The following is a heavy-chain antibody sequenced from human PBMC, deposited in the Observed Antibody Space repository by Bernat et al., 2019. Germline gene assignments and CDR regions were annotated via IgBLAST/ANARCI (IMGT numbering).Heavy chain of an antibody. V-gene: IGHV3-20*04. J-gene: IGHJ5*02. CDR3: ARAPYYYGSGSFAWFDP. D-gene: IGHD3-10*01. CDR2: INWNGGST. Sequence: EVQLVESGGGVVRPGGSLRLSCAASGFTFDDYGMSWVRQAPGKGLEWVSGINWNGGSTGYADSVKGRFTISSDNAKNSLYLQMNSLRAEDTALYYCARAPYYYGSGSFAWFDPWGQGTLVTVSS. CDR1: GFTFDDYG.